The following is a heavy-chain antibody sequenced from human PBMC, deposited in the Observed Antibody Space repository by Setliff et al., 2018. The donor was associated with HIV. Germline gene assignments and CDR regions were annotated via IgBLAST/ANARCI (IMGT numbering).Heavy chain of an antibody. V-gene: IGHV4-59*01. J-gene: IGHJ4*02. CDR3: ARGGYCTSTTCYPFDY. Sequence: SETLSLTCTVSGGSISSYFWSWIRQPPGKGLEWIGYIYYSGSTNYNPSLKSRVTISADTFKNQFSLKLSSVTAADTAVYYCARGGYCTSTTCYPFDYWGQGTLVTVSS. D-gene: IGHD2-2*01. CDR2: IYYSGST. CDR1: GGSISSYF.